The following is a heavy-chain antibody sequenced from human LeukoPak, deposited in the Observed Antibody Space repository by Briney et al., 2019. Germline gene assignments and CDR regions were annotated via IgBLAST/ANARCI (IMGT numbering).Heavy chain of an antibody. Sequence: GASVKVSCKASVYTFTGYYMHWVRQAPGQGLEWMGWINPNSGGTNYAQKFQGRVTMTRDTSISTAYMELSRLRSDDTAVYYCARNGGYCSGGSCYVIRFDPWGQGTLVTVSS. J-gene: IGHJ5*02. D-gene: IGHD2-15*01. V-gene: IGHV1-2*02. CDR2: INPNSGGT. CDR1: VYTFTGYY. CDR3: ARNGGYCSGGSCYVIRFDP.